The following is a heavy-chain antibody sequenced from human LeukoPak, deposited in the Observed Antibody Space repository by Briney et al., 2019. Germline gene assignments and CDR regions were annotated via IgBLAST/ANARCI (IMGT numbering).Heavy chain of an antibody. Sequence: GGSLRLSCVLSGLTFSDAWMSWVRQAPGKGLEWVSAISGSGGSTYYADSVKGRFTISRDNSKNTLYLQMNSLRAEDTAVYYCAKDILTMVRGRNGMDVWGQGTTVTVSS. CDR2: ISGSGGST. CDR1: GLTFSDAW. J-gene: IGHJ6*02. V-gene: IGHV3-23*01. D-gene: IGHD3-10*01. CDR3: AKDILTMVRGRNGMDV.